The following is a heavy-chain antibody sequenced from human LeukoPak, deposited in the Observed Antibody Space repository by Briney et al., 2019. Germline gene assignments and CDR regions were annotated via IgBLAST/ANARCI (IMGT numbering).Heavy chain of an antibody. CDR1: GFTFSSYA. CDR3: AGEVPKLLWFGELSKQSRPCMDV. D-gene: IGHD3-10*01. J-gene: IGHJ6*02. CDR2: ISYDGSNK. V-gene: IGHV3-30-3*01. Sequence: GGSLRLSCAASGFTFSSYAMHWVRQAPGKGLEWVAVISYDGSNKYYADSVKGRFTISRDNSKNTLYLQMNSLRAEDTAVYYCAGEVPKLLWFGELSKQSRPCMDVWGQGTTVTVSS.